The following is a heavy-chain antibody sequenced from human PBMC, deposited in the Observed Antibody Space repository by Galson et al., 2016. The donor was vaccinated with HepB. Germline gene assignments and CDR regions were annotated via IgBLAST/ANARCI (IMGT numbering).Heavy chain of an antibody. V-gene: IGHV4-4*02. CDR3: ARLDRVGYCSGGSPNWFDP. Sequence: TLSLTCAVSGGSISSSNWWSWVRQPPGKGLEWIGELYHSGSTNYNPSLKSRVTISVDKSKNQFSLKLSSVTAADTAVYYCARLDRVGYCSGGSPNWFDPWGQGTLVTVSS. D-gene: IGHD2-15*01. CDR2: LYHSGST. J-gene: IGHJ5*02. CDR1: GGSISSSNW.